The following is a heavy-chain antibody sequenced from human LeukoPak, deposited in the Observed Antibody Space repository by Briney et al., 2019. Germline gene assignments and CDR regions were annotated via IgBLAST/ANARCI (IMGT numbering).Heavy chain of an antibody. J-gene: IGHJ4*02. CDR1: GFTFSDHH. CDR3: AKPKFTVAGSNYFDY. V-gene: IGHV3-23*01. D-gene: IGHD6-19*01. CDR2: ISSNGGST. Sequence: QSGGSLRLSCAASGFTFSDHHMDWVRQAPGKGLEWVSAISSNGGSTYYADSVKGRFTISRDNSKNTLFLQMNSLRAEDTAVYYCAKPKFTVAGSNYFDYWGQGTLVTISS.